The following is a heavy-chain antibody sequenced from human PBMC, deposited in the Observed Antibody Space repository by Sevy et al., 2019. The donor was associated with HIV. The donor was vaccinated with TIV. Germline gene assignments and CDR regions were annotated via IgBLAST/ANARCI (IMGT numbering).Heavy chain of an antibody. CDR3: TPWGILPPGSVSA. Sequence: GESLKISCAASGLNFNNAWMSWVRQAPGKGLEWVGRITSNTDGSTTDYSAPVKSRFFISRDDPKETLYLQMNSLKTEDTAVYYCTPWGILPPGSVSAWGQGTLVTVSS. CDR1: GLNFNNAW. D-gene: IGHD7-27*01. CDR2: ITSNTDGSTT. V-gene: IGHV3-15*01. J-gene: IGHJ4*02.